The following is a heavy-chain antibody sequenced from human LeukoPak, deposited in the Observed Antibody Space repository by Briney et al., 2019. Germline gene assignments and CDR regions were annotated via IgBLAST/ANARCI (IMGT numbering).Heavy chain of an antibody. V-gene: IGHV3-21*01. CDR2: ISSSSSYI. CDR3: ARVSGYSGYDYSPLDY. CDR1: GFTFSSYS. J-gene: IGHJ4*02. Sequence: GGSLRLSCAASGFTFSSYSMNWVRQAPGKGLEWVSSISSSSSYIYYADAVKGRSTTSRDNAKNSLYLQMNSLRAEDTAVYYCARVSGYSGYDYSPLDYWGQGTLVTVSS. D-gene: IGHD5-12*01.